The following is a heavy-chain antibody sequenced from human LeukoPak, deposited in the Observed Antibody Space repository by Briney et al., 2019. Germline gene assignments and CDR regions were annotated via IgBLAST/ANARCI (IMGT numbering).Heavy chain of an antibody. J-gene: IGHJ4*02. CDR3: AKKSGDHFHFDF. D-gene: IGHD2-21*01. CDR1: GFTFNNYG. V-gene: IGHV3-23*01. Sequence: SGGSLRLSCAASGFTFNNYGMGWVRQTPGKGLEWVATIGTSGANTYRADSVKGRFTISRDNSKSTLYLQMNSLRAEDTAVYHCAKKSGDHFHFDFWGQGTLVTVSS. CDR2: IGTSGANT.